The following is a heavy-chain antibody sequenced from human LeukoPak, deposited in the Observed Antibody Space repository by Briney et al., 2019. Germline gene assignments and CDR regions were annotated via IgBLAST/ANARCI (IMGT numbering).Heavy chain of an antibody. D-gene: IGHD6-19*01. V-gene: IGHV4-59*01. CDR3: ARHRSYSSGWYVARWFDP. CDR2: IYYSGST. Sequence: PSETLSLTCTVSGGSISSYYWSWIRQPPGKGLEWIGYIYYSGSTNYNPSLKSRVTISVDTSKNQFSLKLSSVTAADTAVYYCARHRSYSSGWYVARWFDPWGQGTLVTVSS. J-gene: IGHJ5*02. CDR1: GGSISSYY.